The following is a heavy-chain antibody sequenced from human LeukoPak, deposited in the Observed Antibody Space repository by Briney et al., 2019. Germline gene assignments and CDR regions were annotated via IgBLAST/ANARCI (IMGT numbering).Heavy chain of an antibody. CDR2: IYSGGPT. CDR1: GFTVSTNY. D-gene: IGHD6-19*01. J-gene: IGHJ4*02. V-gene: IGHV3-53*01. CDR3: ARGGGLAVAGRPSDY. Sequence: GGSLRLSCAASGFTVSTNYMSWVRQAPGKGLEWVSVIYSGGPTYYADSVKGRFTISRDNSRNTLFLQMNSLRAEDTAVYYCARGGGLAVAGRPSDYWGQGTLVTVSS.